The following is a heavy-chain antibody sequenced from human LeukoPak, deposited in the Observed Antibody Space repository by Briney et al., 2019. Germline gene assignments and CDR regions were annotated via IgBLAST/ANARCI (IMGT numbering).Heavy chain of an antibody. D-gene: IGHD6-13*01. CDR1: GFTFSDYN. J-gene: IGHJ4*02. Sequence: PGGSLRLSCAASGFTFSDYNMNWVRQALGKGLEWVSVISSSSTYIYYADSVKGRFTISRDNAKNSLYLQMNSLRAEDTAVYYCARVSTAVSLAIDYWGQGTLVTVST. CDR2: ISSSSTYI. V-gene: IGHV3-21*06. CDR3: ARVSTAVSLAIDY.